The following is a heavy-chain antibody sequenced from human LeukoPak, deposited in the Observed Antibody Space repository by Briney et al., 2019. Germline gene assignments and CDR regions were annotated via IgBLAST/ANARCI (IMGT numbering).Heavy chain of an antibody. V-gene: IGHV3-30*02. CDR2: IRYDGSNK. CDR1: GFTFSSYG. Sequence: GGSLRLSCAASGFTFSSYGMHWVRQAPGKGLEWVAFIRYDGSNKYYADSVKGRFTISRDNSKNTLYLQMNSLRAEDTAVYYCAPNLPMVRGVEEGYWGQGTLVTVSS. J-gene: IGHJ4*02. CDR3: APNLPMVRGVEEGY. D-gene: IGHD3-10*01.